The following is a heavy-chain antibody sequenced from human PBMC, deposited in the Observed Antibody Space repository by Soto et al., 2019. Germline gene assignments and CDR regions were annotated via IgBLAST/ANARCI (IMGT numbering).Heavy chain of an antibody. D-gene: IGHD3-3*01. J-gene: IGHJ6*02. V-gene: IGHV2-26*01. CDR2: IFSNDET. CDR1: GFSLSNARRG. Sequence: ESGPTLVNPTKPLTLTCTVSGFSLSNARRGVSWIRQPPGKALEWLAHIFSNDETSYSTSLKSRLTLSKDTSKSQVVLTMTNMDPVDTTTHYCARIGARLEMDVWGQGTTVTVSS. CDR3: ARIGARLEMDV.